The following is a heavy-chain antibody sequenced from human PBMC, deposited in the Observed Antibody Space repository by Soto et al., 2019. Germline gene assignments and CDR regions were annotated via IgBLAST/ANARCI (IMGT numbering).Heavy chain of an antibody. D-gene: IGHD3-3*01. J-gene: IGHJ6*02. Sequence: ASVKVSCKASGYTFTSYYMHWVRQAPGQGLEWMGIINPSGGSTSYAQKFQGRVTMTRDTSTSTVYMELSSLRSEDTAVYYCARDHGVKQNQFWSGYYGYYYYYGMDVWGQGTTVTVSS. CDR3: ARDHGVKQNQFWSGYYGYYYYYGMDV. CDR1: GYTFTSYY. CDR2: INPSGGST. V-gene: IGHV1-46*01.